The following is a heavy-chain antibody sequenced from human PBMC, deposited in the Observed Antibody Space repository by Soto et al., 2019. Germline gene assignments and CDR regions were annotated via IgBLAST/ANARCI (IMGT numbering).Heavy chain of an antibody. CDR1: GYTFTSYD. CDR3: ASANLGYCSSTSCYKFLGY. V-gene: IGHV1-8*01. CDR2: MNPNSGNT. Sequence: ASVKVSCKASGYTFTSYDINWVRQATGQGLEWMGWMNPNSGNTGYAQKFQGRVTMTRNTSISTAYMELSSLRSEDTAVYYCASANLGYCSSTSCYKFLGYWGQGTLVTVSS. D-gene: IGHD2-2*02. J-gene: IGHJ4*02.